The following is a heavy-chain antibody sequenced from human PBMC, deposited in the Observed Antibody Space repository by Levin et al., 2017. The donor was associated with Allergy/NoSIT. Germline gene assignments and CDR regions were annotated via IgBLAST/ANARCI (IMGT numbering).Heavy chain of an antibody. D-gene: IGHD1-1*01. CDR1: GGTFSSYA. Sequence: ASVKVSCKASGGTFSSYAISWVRQAPGQGLEWMGGIIPIFGTANYAQKFQGRVTITADESTSTAYMELSSLRSEDTAVYYCAREPGQYGRGSGWFDPWGQGTLVTVSS. CDR2: IIPIFGTA. V-gene: IGHV1-69*13. CDR3: AREPGQYGRGSGWFDP. J-gene: IGHJ5*02.